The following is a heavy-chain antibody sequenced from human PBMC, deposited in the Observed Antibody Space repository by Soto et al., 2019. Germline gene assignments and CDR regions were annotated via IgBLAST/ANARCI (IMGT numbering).Heavy chain of an antibody. Sequence: EVQLVESGGGLVQPGGSLRLSCATSGFTFTTYWMHWVRQAPGKGLMWVSRITPDGGSTSYTDSVKGRFTISRDNAKNTLYLQMNCLRAEDTAIYYCARYLIIADTPGDDFDYWCQGTLVAVSS. CDR1: GFTFTTYW. CDR2: ITPDGGST. V-gene: IGHV3-74*01. CDR3: ARYLIIADTPGDDFDY. J-gene: IGHJ4*02. D-gene: IGHD5-12*01.